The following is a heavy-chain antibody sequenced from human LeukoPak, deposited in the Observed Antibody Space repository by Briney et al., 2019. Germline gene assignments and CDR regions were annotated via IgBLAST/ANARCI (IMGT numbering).Heavy chain of an antibody. Sequence: PGGSLRLSCAASGFTFSSYNMNWVRQAPGKGLEWVSSISTSSSYIYYADSVKGRFTISRDNAKNSLYLQMNSLRAEDTAVYYCAREAYYYYYMDVWGKGTTVTVSS. J-gene: IGHJ6*03. V-gene: IGHV3-21*01. CDR1: GFTFSSYN. CDR3: AREAYYYYYMDV. CDR2: ISTSSSYI.